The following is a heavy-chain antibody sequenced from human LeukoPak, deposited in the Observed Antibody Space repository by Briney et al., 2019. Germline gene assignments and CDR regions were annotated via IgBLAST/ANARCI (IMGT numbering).Heavy chain of an antibody. CDR1: GFTFSSYE. J-gene: IGHJ4*02. Sequence: GGSLRLSCAASGFTFSSYEMIWVRQAPGKGLEWVSAISGSGGSTYFADSVKGRFTISRDNSKNTLYLQMNSLRAEDTAVYYCAKVPILGYCSGGSCRNFDYWGQGTLVTVSS. V-gene: IGHV3-23*01. CDR3: AKVPILGYCSGGSCRNFDY. CDR2: ISGSGGST. D-gene: IGHD2-15*01.